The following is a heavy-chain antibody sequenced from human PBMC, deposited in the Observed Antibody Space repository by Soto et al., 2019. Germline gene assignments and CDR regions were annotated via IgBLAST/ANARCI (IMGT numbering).Heavy chain of an antibody. CDR1: GGTFSSYA. Sequence: QAQLVQSGAEVKKPGSSVKVSCKASGGTFSSYAISWVRQAPGQGLEWMGGIIPIFGTANYAQKFQGRVTITADESTSXXYMELSSLRSEDTAVYYCARVVTVVKSFHYWYFDLWGRGTLVTVSS. V-gene: IGHV1-69*12. D-gene: IGHD2-15*01. J-gene: IGHJ2*01. CDR2: IIPIFGTA. CDR3: ARVVTVVKSFHYWYFDL.